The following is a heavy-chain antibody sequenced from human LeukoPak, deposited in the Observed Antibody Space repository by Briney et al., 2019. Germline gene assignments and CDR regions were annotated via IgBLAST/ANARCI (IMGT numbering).Heavy chain of an antibody. Sequence: PSETLSLTCTVSGGSISSYYWSWIRQPPGKGLEWIGYIYYSGSTNYNPSLKSRVTISVDTSKNRFSLKLSSVTAADTAVYYCASSTVTNGSDYYYYGMDVWGQGTTVTVSS. V-gene: IGHV4-59*08. J-gene: IGHJ6*02. CDR3: ASSTVTNGSDYYYYGMDV. CDR2: IYYSGST. D-gene: IGHD4-17*01. CDR1: GGSISSYY.